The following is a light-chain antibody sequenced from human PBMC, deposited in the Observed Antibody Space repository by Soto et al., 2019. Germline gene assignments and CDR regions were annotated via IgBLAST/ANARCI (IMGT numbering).Light chain of an antibody. J-gene: IGKJ1*01. CDR1: QIVGRSY. Sequence: EIVLTQSPATLSLSPGEIATLSCSASQIVGRSYLAWYQQKPGQSPRLLIFGTSIRATGIPDRFSGGGSGADFTLTISRLDPEDFAVYYCQQYDSLPPWKFGQGTKVDIK. V-gene: IGKV3-20*01. CDR3: QQYDSLPPWK. CDR2: GTS.